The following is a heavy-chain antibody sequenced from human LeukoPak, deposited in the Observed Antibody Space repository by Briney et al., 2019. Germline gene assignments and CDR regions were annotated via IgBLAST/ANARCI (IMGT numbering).Heavy chain of an antibody. CDR3: AREPFPYYYGSGSPDWFDP. V-gene: IGHV3-21*01. CDR1: GFTFSSYS. D-gene: IGHD3-10*01. Sequence: PGGSLRLSCAASGFTFSSYSMNWVRQAPGKGLEWVSSISSSSSYIYYADSVKGRFTISRDNAKNSLYLQMNSLRAEDTAVYYCAREPFPYYYGSGSPDWFDPWGQGTLVTVSS. CDR2: ISSSSSYI. J-gene: IGHJ5*02.